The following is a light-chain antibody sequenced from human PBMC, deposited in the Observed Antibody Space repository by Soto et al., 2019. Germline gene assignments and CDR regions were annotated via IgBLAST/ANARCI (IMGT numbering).Light chain of an antibody. CDR1: QSVSSY. J-gene: IGKJ5*01. V-gene: IGKV3-11*01. CDR2: DAS. CDR3: QQRSNWPTIT. Sequence: EIVLTQSQATLSLSPGERATLSCRASQSVSSYLAWYQQKPGQAPRLLIYDASNRATGIPARFSGSGSGTDFALAISSLEPEDFAVYYCQQRSNWPTITFGQGTRLDI.